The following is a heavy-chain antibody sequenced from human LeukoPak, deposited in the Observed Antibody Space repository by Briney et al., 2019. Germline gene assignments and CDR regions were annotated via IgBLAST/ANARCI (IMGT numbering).Heavy chain of an antibody. CDR1: GYRFTSYW. CDR3: ARLGGDLYCTSTRCFYDY. V-gene: IGHV5-51*01. J-gene: IGHJ4*02. CDR2: IYAGDSNT. Sequence: GESLKISCKGSGYRFTSYWIGGGRRMPGKGLEWMGLIYAGDSNTRYRPSFQGQVTISVDKSISTAYLQWSSLKASDTAMYYCARLGGDLYCTSTRCFYDYWGQGTLVTVSP. D-gene: IGHD2-2*01.